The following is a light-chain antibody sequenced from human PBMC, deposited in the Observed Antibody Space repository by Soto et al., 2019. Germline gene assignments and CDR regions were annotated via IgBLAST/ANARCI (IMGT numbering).Light chain of an antibody. J-gene: IGKJ2*04. Sequence: EIQMTQSPSTLSASVGDRVTITCRASQSISSWLAWYQQRPGKAPKLLIYDASNLESGVPSRFGGSGSGTEFNLTISSLHPDDFATYYSQQYNSNLCNFDPGT. V-gene: IGKV1-5*01. CDR1: QSISSW. CDR2: DAS. CDR3: QQYNSNLCN.